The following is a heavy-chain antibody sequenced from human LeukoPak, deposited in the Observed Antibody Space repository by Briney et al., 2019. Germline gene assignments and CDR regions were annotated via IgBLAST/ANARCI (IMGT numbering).Heavy chain of an antibody. CDR2: ISYDGSNK. J-gene: IGHJ4*02. CDR1: GFTFSSYA. V-gene: IGHV3-30*04. CDR3: ARDFVGIYGSGSYYFDY. D-gene: IGHD3-10*01. Sequence: GRSLRLSCAASGFTFSSYAMHWVRQAPGKGLEWVAVISYDGSNKYYADSVKGRFTISRDNSKNTLYLQMNSLRAEDTAVYYCARDFVGIYGSGSYYFDYWGQGTLVTVSS.